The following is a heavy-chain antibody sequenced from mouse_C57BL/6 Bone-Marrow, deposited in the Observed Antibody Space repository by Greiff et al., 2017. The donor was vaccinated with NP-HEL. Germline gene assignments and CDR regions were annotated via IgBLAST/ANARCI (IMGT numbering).Heavy chain of an antibody. D-gene: IGHD2-4*01. CDR3: ARRGIYYDYDGYAMDY. Sequence: VQLQQSGPELVKPGASVKISCKASGYSFTGYYMHWVKQSHGNILDWIGYIYPYNGVSSYNQKFKGKATLTVDKSSSTAYMERRSLTSEDSAVYYCARRGIYYDYDGYAMDYWGQGTSVTVSS. CDR1: GYSFTGYY. V-gene: IGHV1-31*01. CDR2: IYPYNGVS. J-gene: IGHJ4*01.